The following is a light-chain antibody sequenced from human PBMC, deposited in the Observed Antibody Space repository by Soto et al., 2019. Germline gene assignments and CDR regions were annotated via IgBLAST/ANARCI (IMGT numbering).Light chain of an antibody. J-gene: IGLJ2*01. CDR3: SSYSSSSPLGHVR. CDR2: EVS. V-gene: IGLV2-14*01. CDR1: SSDVGGYNY. Sequence: QSALTQPASVSGSPGQSITISCTGTSSDVGGYNYVSWYQQHPGKAPKLMIYEVSNRPPGISNRFSGSKSGNTASLTISGLQAEDEADYYGSSYSSSSPLGHVRFGGGTKRTVL.